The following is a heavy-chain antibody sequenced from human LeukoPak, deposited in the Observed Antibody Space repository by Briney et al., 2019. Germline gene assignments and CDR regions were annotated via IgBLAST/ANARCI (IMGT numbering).Heavy chain of an antibody. V-gene: IGHV3-21*01. D-gene: IGHD3-9*01. Sequence: KPGGSLRLSCAASGFTFSSYTMNWVRQAPGKGLEWLSSISSDSNYIYYADSVKGRFSISRDNAWNSLYLQMNSLRAEDTAVYYCARKENILTGYYDHWGQGTLVTVSS. J-gene: IGHJ5*02. CDR3: ARKENILTGYYDH. CDR1: GFTFSSYT. CDR2: ISSDSNYI.